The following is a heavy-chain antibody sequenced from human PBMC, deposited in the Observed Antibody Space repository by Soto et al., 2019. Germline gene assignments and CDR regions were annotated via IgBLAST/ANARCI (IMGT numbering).Heavy chain of an antibody. J-gene: IGHJ4*02. CDR3: ARAYGYYDSSGYYNYFDY. CDR1: GFTFSSYA. D-gene: IGHD3-22*01. V-gene: IGHV3-30-3*01. Sequence: PGGSLRLSCAASGFTFSSYAMHWVRQAPGKGLEWVAVISYDGSNKYYADSVKGRFTISRDNSKNTLYLQMNSLRAEDTAVYYCARAYGYYDSSGYYNYFDYWGQGTLVTVSS. CDR2: ISYDGSNK.